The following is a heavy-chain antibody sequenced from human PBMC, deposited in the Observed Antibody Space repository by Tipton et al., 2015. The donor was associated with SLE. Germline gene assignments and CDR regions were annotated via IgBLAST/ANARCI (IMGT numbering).Heavy chain of an antibody. J-gene: IGHJ5*02. CDR2: VYHSGST. CDR3: ARGGIQLWNWFDP. CDR1: GYSISSDYY. Sequence: TLSLTCTVSGYSISSDYYWGWIRQPPGKGLEWIGSVYHSGSTYYNPSLKSRVTISVDTSKNQFSLKLNSGTAADTAVYYCARGGIQLWNWFDPWGQGTLVTVSS. V-gene: IGHV4-38-2*02. D-gene: IGHD5-18*01.